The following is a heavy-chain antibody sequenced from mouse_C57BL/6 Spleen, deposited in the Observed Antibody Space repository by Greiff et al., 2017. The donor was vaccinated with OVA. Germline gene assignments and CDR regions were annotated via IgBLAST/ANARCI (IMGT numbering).Heavy chain of an antibody. J-gene: IGHJ3*01. V-gene: IGHV3-1*01. D-gene: IGHD2-3*01. Sequence: EVQLQESGPGMVKPSQSLSLTCTVTGYSITSGYDWHWIRHFPGNKLEWMGYISYSGSTNYNPSLKSRISITHDTSKNHFFLKLNSVTTEDTATYYCARGEDGYYPFAYWGQGTLVTVSA. CDR3: ARGEDGYYPFAY. CDR1: GYSITSGYD. CDR2: ISYSGST.